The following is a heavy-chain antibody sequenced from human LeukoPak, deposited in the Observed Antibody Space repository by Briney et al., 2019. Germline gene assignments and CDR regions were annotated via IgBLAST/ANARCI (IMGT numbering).Heavy chain of an antibody. V-gene: IGHV1-18*01. CDR1: GYTFTTYG. D-gene: IGHD2-2*02. J-gene: IGHJ6*03. CDR3: VRDGHRLYDYYYYYMDV. CDR2: ISAYNGHT. Sequence: ASVKVSCKASGYTFTTYGISWVRQAPEQGLEWMGWISAYNGHTNYAQKLQGRVTMTTDASTTTAYMELRSLRSDDTAVYYCVRDGHRLYDYYYYYMDVWGKGTTVTVSS.